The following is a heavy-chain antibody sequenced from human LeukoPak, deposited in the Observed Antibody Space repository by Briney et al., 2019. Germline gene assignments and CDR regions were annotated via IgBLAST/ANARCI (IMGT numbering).Heavy chain of an antibody. Sequence: GGSLRLSCAASGFAFKTYWMSWVGQAPGKGLEWVASINPGGSETYYAESLKGRFTISTDNAMNSFFLQMNNLRADDTALYYCAILMGDRTIYDYWRQGALVTVSS. CDR3: AILMGDRTIYDY. V-gene: IGHV3-7*01. J-gene: IGHJ4*02. D-gene: IGHD2-8*02. CDR1: GFAFKTYW. CDR2: INPGGSET.